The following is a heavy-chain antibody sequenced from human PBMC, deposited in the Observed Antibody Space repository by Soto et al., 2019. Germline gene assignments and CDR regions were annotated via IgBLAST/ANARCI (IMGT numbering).Heavy chain of an antibody. J-gene: IGHJ6*02. V-gene: IGHV3-21*01. D-gene: IGHD2-15*01. CDR2: ISRSSSYI. Sequence: GGSLRLSCAGSGFIFSSYAMNWVRQAPGKGLEWVSSISRSSSYIYYADSVRGRFTISRDNAKNTLHLQMNSLRDEDTAVYYCARDCSGGSCYPGMDVWGQGTTVTVSS. CDR1: GFIFSSYA. CDR3: ARDCSGGSCYPGMDV.